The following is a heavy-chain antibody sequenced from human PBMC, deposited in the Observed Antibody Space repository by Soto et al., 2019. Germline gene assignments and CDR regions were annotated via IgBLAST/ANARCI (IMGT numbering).Heavy chain of an antibody. J-gene: IGHJ4*02. Sequence: SETLSLTCTVSGASMSGYYWTWIRQSPGKGLEWIGCVHFTGSTNYNPSLKSRVNISVDKSKNQFSLDLYSVTAADTAVYFCTRGPSLEAFLDYWGQGTLVTVSS. CDR3: TRGPSLEAFLDY. D-gene: IGHD1-1*01. CDR1: GASMSGYY. CDR2: VHFTGST. V-gene: IGHV4-59*12.